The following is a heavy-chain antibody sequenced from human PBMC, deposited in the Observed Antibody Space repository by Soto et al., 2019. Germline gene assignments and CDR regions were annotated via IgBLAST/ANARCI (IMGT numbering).Heavy chain of an antibody. Sequence: ASVKVSCKASGYTFTSYGISWVRQAPGQGLEWMGWISAYNGNTNYAQKLQGRVTMTTDTSTSTAYMELRSLRSDDTAVYYCARDLSRFGEPPPVFDYWGQGTLVTVSS. V-gene: IGHV1-18*01. CDR3: ARDLSRFGEPPPVFDY. D-gene: IGHD3-10*01. CDR2: ISAYNGNT. J-gene: IGHJ4*02. CDR1: GYTFTSYG.